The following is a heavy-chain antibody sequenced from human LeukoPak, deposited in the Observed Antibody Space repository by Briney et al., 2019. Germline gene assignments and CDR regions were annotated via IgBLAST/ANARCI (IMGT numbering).Heavy chain of an antibody. Sequence: SETLSLTCTVSGGSISSGDYYWSWIRQPPGRGLEWIGYIYYSGNTYYNPSLKSRVTISVDTSRNQFSLKLSSVTAADTAVYYCARDLSWLVFDYWGQGTLVTVSS. CDR2: IYYSGNT. CDR1: GGSISSGDYY. V-gene: IGHV4-30-4*02. CDR3: ARDLSWLVFDY. J-gene: IGHJ4*02. D-gene: IGHD6-19*01.